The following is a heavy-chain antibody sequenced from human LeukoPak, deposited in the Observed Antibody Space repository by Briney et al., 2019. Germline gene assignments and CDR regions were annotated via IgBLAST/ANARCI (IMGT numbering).Heavy chain of an antibody. CDR2: IHSTGGP. V-gene: IGHV4-61*02. J-gene: IGHJ5*02. D-gene: IGHD3-10*01. Sequence: SETLSLTCTVSGGSINSDAYYWTWIRQPAGKGLEWIGRIHSTGGPSYNPSLKSRITISIDASNNQFSLKLTSVSAADSAVYYCARDRGITTARGVPSWFDPWGQGTLVTVSS. CDR1: GGSINSDAYY. CDR3: ARDRGITTARGVPSWFDP.